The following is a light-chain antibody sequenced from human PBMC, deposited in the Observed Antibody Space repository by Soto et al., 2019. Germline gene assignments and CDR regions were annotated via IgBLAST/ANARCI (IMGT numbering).Light chain of an antibody. CDR2: GAS. Sequence: DIQMTQSPSSLSASVGERITISCEASQGISKELNWYQQKPGKGPELLIYGASNLHTGVPSRFSGSASTSGPGTHFSLTITALQPEDSAPHYCQQYRSLPLTFGGGTKVEI. V-gene: IGKV1-33*01. CDR1: QGISKE. J-gene: IGKJ4*01. CDR3: QQYRSLPLT.